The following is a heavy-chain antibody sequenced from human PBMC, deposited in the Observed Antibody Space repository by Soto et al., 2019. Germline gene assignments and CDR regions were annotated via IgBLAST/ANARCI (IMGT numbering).Heavy chain of an antibody. J-gene: IGHJ4*02. Sequence: GVSLRLSCAASGFTFSTYAMTWVRQAPGRGLEWVSTILHDETPFYTDSVKGRFTISRDNVRGTLYLQMNGLRVEDAALYFCAKDLFPTSGQRFFFESWGQGSLVTVSS. CDR3: AKDLFPTSGQRFFFES. D-gene: IGHD2-21*01. V-gene: IGHV3-23*01. CDR1: GFTFSTYA. CDR2: ILHDETP.